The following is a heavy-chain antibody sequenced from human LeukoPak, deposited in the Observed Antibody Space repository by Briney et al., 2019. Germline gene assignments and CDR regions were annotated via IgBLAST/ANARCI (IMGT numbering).Heavy chain of an antibody. J-gene: IGHJ4*02. V-gene: IGHV1-2*06. CDR3: ARGEYSSSWDHYYFDY. CDR1: GYTFTGYF. CDR2: INPNSGGT. Sequence: RASVNVSCKASGYTFTGYFMHWVRQAPGQGLEWMGRINPNSGGTNYAQTFQGRVTMTRDTSITTAYLEVSSLRSDDTAVYYCARGEYSSSWDHYYFDYWGQGTLVTVSS. D-gene: IGHD6-13*01.